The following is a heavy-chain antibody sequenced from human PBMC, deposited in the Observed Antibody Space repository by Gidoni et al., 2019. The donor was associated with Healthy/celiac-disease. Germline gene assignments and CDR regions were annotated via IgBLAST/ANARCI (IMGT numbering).Heavy chain of an antibody. D-gene: IGHD3-16*01. CDR2: IYYSGST. Sequence: QVQLQESGPGLVKPSETLSLTCTVSGGSISSYYWSWIRQPPGKGLEWIGYIYYSGSTNYNPSLKSRVTISVDTSKNQFSLKLSSVTAADTAVYYCARGAMITGRADAFDIWGQGTMVTVSS. CDR3: ARGAMITGRADAFDI. V-gene: IGHV4-59*01. CDR1: GGSISSYY. J-gene: IGHJ3*02.